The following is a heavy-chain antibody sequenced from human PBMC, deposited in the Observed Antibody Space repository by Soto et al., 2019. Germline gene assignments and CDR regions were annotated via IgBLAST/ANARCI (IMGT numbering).Heavy chain of an antibody. Sequence: PXGTLSLTCSVSGGSINNHFWSWIRQTPGKPLEWIGYVMHNGNTHYNPSFTSRVKISVDLSKNEFSLMLRSVTAADTALYYCARAIRYYGSGVDSVDYWGQGTLVTVSS. J-gene: IGHJ4*02. CDR2: VMHNGNT. D-gene: IGHD3-10*01. CDR3: ARAIRYYGSGVDSVDY. CDR1: GGSINNHF. V-gene: IGHV4-59*11.